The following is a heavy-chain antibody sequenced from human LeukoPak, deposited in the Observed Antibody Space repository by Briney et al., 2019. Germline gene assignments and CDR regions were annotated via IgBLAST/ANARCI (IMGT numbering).Heavy chain of an antibody. CDR1: GYTLTELS. J-gene: IGHJ4*02. D-gene: IGHD3-10*01. Sequence: GASVKVSCKVSGYTLTELSMHWVRQAPGKGLEWMGGFDTEDGETIYAQKCQGRVTMTEDTSTDTAYMELSSLRSEDTAVYYCATALVRGVIFDNWGQGTLVTVSS. V-gene: IGHV1-24*01. CDR3: ATALVRGVIFDN. CDR2: FDTEDGET.